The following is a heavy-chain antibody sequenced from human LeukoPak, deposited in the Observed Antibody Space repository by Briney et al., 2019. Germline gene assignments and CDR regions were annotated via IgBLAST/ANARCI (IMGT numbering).Heavy chain of an antibody. J-gene: IGHJ4*02. CDR2: IIPIFGTA. CDR3: ARAPTDYYDSSGYSRLDY. CDR1: GYTFTSYG. V-gene: IGHV1-69*13. D-gene: IGHD3-22*01. Sequence: SVKVSCKASGYTFTSYGISWVRQAPGQGLEWMGGIIPIFGTANYAQKFQGRVTITADESTSTAYMELSSLRSEDTAVYYCARAPTDYYDSSGYSRLDYWGQGTLVTVSS.